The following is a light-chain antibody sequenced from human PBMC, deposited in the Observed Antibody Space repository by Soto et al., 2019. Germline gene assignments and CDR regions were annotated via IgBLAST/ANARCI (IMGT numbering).Light chain of an antibody. CDR3: QQYNNWPQWT. J-gene: IGKJ1*01. CDR2: AAS. CDR1: QSISSY. Sequence: DIQMTQAPSSLSASVGDRVTITCRASQSISSYLNWYQQKPGKAPKLXXYAASSLQSGVPSRFSGSGSGTEFTLTISSLQSEDFAVYYGQQYNNWPQWTFGQGTKVDIK. V-gene: IGKV1-39*01.